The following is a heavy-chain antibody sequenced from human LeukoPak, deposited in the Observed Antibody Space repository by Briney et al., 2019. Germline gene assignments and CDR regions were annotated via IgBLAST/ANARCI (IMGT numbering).Heavy chain of an antibody. V-gene: IGHV4-39*01. Sequence: SETLSLTCTVSGGSISSSSYYWGWIRQPPGKGLEWIGSIYYSGSTYYNPSLKSRVTISVDTSKNQFSLKLSSVTAPDTAVYYCARPSRGAMAFDYWGQGTLVTVSS. CDR1: GGSISSSSYY. CDR2: IYYSGST. CDR3: ARPSRGAMAFDY. J-gene: IGHJ4*02. D-gene: IGHD5-18*01.